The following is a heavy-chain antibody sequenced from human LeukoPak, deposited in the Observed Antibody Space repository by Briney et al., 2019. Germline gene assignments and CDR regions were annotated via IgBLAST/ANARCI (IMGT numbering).Heavy chain of an antibody. V-gene: IGHV3-7*01. J-gene: IGHJ4*02. Sequence: GGSLRLSCAASGFTFSHYWMSWVRQAPGKGLEWVANINQDGSEKYYVDSVKGRFTISRGNAKNSLYLQMNSLRAEDTAVYYCARRGETVTHQVDYWGQGTLVTVSS. CDR2: INQDGSEK. CDR3: ARRGETVTHQVDY. D-gene: IGHD4-17*01. CDR1: GFTFSHYW.